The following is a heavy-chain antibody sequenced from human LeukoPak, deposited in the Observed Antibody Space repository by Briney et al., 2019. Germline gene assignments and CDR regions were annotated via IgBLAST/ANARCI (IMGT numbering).Heavy chain of an antibody. D-gene: IGHD4-17*01. CDR1: GFTFSSYG. V-gene: IGHV3-30*18. J-gene: IGHJ4*02. Sequence: GGSLRLSCAASGFTFSSYGMHRVRQAPGKGLEWVAVISYDGSSKYYADSVKGRFTISRDNSKNTLYLKMNSLRAEDTAVYYCAKISHGDYVDFDYWGQGTLVTVSS. CDR3: AKISHGDYVDFDY. CDR2: ISYDGSSK.